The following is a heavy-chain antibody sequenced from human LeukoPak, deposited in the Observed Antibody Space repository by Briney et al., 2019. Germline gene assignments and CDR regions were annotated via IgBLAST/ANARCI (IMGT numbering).Heavy chain of an antibody. Sequence: GGSLRLSCAASGFTFSSYEMNWVRQAPGKGLEWVSYINTGGFTIYYADSVKGRFTISRDNSKNTLYLQMNSLRAEDTAVYYCARGIAVAARFDYWGQGTLVTVSS. D-gene: IGHD6-19*01. CDR2: INTGGFTI. CDR1: GFTFSSYE. CDR3: ARGIAVAARFDY. J-gene: IGHJ4*02. V-gene: IGHV3-48*03.